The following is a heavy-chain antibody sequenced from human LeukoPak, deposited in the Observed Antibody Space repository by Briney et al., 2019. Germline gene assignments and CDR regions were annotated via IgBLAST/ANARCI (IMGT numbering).Heavy chain of an antibody. Sequence: PGGSLRLSCAASGFTFSSYAMSWVRQAPGKGLEWVSVISGSGDNTYYADSVKGRFTISRDNAENSLYLQMNSLRAEDTAVYYCARDPYFGELSPHVYYWYMGVWGKGTTVTISS. CDR1: GFTFSSYA. CDR2: ISGSGDNT. CDR3: ARDPYFGELSPHVYYWYMGV. V-gene: IGHV3-23*01. D-gene: IGHD3-10*01. J-gene: IGHJ6*03.